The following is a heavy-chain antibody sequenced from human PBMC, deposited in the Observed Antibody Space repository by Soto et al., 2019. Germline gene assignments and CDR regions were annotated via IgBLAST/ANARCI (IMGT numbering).Heavy chain of an antibody. V-gene: IGHV3-30*18. CDR1: GFTFSSYG. Sequence: QVQLVESGGGVVQPGRSLRLSCAASGFTFSSYGMHWVRQAPGKGLEWVAVISYDGSNKYYADSVKGRFTISRDNSKNTMDLKMNSLRAEDTAVYYCAKVPSESGFGCMDVWGKGTTVTVSS. D-gene: IGHD3-10*01. CDR3: AKVPSESGFGCMDV. CDR2: ISYDGSNK. J-gene: IGHJ6*03.